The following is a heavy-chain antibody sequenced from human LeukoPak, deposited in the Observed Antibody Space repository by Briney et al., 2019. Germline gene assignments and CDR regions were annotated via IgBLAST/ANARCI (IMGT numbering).Heavy chain of an antibody. CDR2: ILYNGSNK. Sequence: GGSRRLSCAASGFTFSSYAMHWVRQAPGKGLEWVAVILYNGSNKYYADSVKGRFTISRDNSKNTLYLQMNSLRTEDTAVYYCARDRDSPGIAAAGLSYWGQGNPVTVSS. J-gene: IGHJ4*02. V-gene: IGHV3-30-3*01. D-gene: IGHD6-13*01. CDR3: ARDRDSPGIAAAGLSY. CDR1: GFTFSSYA.